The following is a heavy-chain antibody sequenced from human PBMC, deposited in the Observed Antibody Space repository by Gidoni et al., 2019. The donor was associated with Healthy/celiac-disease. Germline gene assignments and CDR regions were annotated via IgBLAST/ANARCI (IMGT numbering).Heavy chain of an antibody. J-gene: IGHJ4*02. CDR2: IKSKTDGGTT. Sequence: EVQLVESGGGLVKPGGSLRLSCAASGFTFSNAWMSWVCQAPGKGLEWVGRIKSKTDGGTTDYAAPVKGRFTISRDDSKNTLYLQMNSLKTEDTAVYYCTTDLTQLVKGRDYWGQGTLVTVSS. V-gene: IGHV3-15*01. CDR1: GFTFSNAW. D-gene: IGHD6-13*01. CDR3: TTDLTQLVKGRDY.